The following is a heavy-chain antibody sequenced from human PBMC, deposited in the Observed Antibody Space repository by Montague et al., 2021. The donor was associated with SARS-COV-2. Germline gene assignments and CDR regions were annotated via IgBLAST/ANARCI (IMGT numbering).Heavy chain of an antibody. Sequence: NYNPSLKSRVTISVDTSKNQFSLKLRSVTAADTAVYYCARVPPYYYDSSGYDSGAFYIWGQVTMVTVSS. J-gene: IGHJ3*02. CDR3: ARVPPYYYDSSGYDSGAFYI. V-gene: IGHV4-61*02. D-gene: IGHD3-22*01.